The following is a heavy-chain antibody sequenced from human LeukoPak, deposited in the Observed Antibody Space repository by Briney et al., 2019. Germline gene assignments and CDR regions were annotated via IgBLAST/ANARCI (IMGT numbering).Heavy chain of an antibody. CDR3: ARGNYYDSRTYYRAFDI. Sequence: SETLSLTCTGSGGSISSYYWSWIRQPPGKGLEWIGYIYYSGNTNYNPSLKSRVTIAVDTSKNKFSLKLSSVTAADTAVYYCARGNYYDSRTYYRAFDIWGQGTMVIVSS. J-gene: IGHJ3*02. D-gene: IGHD3-22*01. CDR2: IYYSGNT. CDR1: GGSISSYY. V-gene: IGHV4-59*01.